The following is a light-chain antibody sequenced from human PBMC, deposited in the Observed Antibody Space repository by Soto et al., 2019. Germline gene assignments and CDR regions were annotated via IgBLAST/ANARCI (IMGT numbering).Light chain of an antibody. CDR3: GTWDNSLRLAV. CDR1: SSNIGNHY. CDR2: DNN. Sequence: QSALTQPPSVSAAPGQRVTISCSGSSSNIGNHYVSWYQQLPGTAPKLLIYDNNKRPSGIPDRFSGSKSGTSATLAITGLQTADEADYYCGTWDNSLRLAVFGGGTKVTVL. V-gene: IGLV1-51*01. J-gene: IGLJ3*02.